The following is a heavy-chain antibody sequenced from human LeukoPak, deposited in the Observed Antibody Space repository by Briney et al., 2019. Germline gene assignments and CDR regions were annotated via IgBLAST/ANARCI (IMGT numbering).Heavy chain of an antibody. CDR2: ISGSGNSI. CDR3: AKGYSYSDY. J-gene: IGHJ4*02. D-gene: IGHD5-18*01. CDR1: GITFSSYG. V-gene: IGHV3-23*01. Sequence: GGSLRLSCVASGITFSSYGMSWVRQAPGKGLEWVSAISGSGNSIYYAGSVEGRFTLSRDNSKNTLSLQMNSLRSEDTAVYYCAKGYSYSDYWGQGTLVTVSS.